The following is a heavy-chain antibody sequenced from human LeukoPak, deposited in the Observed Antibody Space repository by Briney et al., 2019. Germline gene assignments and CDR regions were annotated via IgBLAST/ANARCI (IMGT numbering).Heavy chain of an antibody. CDR3: AGDRQCGY. CDR1: GYAFTSYG. D-gene: IGHD5-12*01. V-gene: IGHV1-18*01. J-gene: IGHJ1*01. Sequence: GASVKVSCKASGYAFTSYGISWVRQAPGQGLEWMGWISPYNGNTNYAPKLQGRLTMTTDTSTSTAYMELRSLRSDDTAVYYCAGDRQCGYWGQGTLVTVSS. CDR2: ISPYNGNT.